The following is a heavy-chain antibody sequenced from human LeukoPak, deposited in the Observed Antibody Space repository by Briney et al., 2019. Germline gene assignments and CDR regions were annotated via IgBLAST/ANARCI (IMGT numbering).Heavy chain of an antibody. J-gene: IGHJ4*02. Sequence: PGGSLRLSCAASGFIFSSYAMHWVRQAPGKGLEWVAVISYDGSNKYYADSVKGRFTISRDNSKNTLYLQMNSLRAEDTAVYYCAKQYWSEYYFDYWGQGTLVTVSS. CDR2: ISYDGSNK. CDR1: GFIFSSYA. D-gene: IGHD2-8*02. CDR3: AKQYWSEYYFDY. V-gene: IGHV3-30-3*02.